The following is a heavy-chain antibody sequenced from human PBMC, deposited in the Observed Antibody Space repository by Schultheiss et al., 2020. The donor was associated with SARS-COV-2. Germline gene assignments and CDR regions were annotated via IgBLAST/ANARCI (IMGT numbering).Heavy chain of an antibody. CDR2: INPNSGGT. CDR1: GYTFTGYY. V-gene: IGHV1-2*02. J-gene: IGHJ6*02. CDR3: ARDRCGSCYLAPDYYYGMDV. Sequence: ASVKVSCKASGYTFTGYYMHWVRQAPGQGLEWMGWINPNSGGTNYAQKFQGRVTMTRDTSISTAYMELSRLRSEDTAVYYCARDRCGSCYLAPDYYYGMDVWGQGTTVTVSS. D-gene: IGHD2-15*01.